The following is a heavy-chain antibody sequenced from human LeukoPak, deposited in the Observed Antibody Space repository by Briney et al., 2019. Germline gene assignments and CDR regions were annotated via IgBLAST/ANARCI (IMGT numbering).Heavy chain of an antibody. CDR1: GFTFSTYW. CDR3: ARDATVVRGVNHYYGMDV. Sequence: GGSLRLSCAASGFTFSTYWMSWVRQPPGKGLEWVAIIKHDGSEKYYVDSVKGRFTISRDNAKNSLYVQMNGLRAEDSAVYYCARDATVVRGVNHYYGMDVWGKGTTVTVSS. D-gene: IGHD3-10*01. CDR2: IKHDGSEK. V-gene: IGHV3-7*03. J-gene: IGHJ6*04.